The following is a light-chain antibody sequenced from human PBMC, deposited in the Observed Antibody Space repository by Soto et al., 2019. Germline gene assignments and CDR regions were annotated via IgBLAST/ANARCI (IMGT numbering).Light chain of an antibody. CDR1: QDIRND. V-gene: IGKV1-17*01. CDR3: QQYGSSPLT. J-gene: IGKJ4*01. CDR2: AAS. Sequence: DIRMTQSPSSLSASVGDRVTITCRASQDIRNDLGWYQQKPGRAPRRLIYAASNLQSGVPSRFSGSGYGTEFTLTINSLQPEDFATYYCQQYGSSPLTFGGGTKMDIK.